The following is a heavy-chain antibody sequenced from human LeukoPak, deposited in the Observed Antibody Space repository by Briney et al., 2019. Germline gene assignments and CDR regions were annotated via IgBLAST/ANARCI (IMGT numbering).Heavy chain of an antibody. J-gene: IGHJ4*02. D-gene: IGHD3-10*01. CDR1: GFTFSSNA. CDR2: ISSSSSYI. CDR3: AGAGTYYYGSGSYHQYYFDY. V-gene: IGHV3-21*01. Sequence: GGSLRLSCAASGFTFSSNAMNWVRQAPGKGLEWVSSISSSSSYIYYADSVKGRFTISRDNAKNSLYLQMNSLRAEDTAVYYCAGAGTYYYGSGSYHQYYFDYWGQGTLVTVSS.